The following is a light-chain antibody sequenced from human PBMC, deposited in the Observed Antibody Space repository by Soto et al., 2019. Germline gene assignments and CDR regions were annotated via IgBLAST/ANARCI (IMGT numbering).Light chain of an antibody. CDR3: QQRSNWMYT. CDR2: DAF. J-gene: IGKJ2*01. CDR1: QGVSTY. Sequence: EIVLTQSPATLSLSPGERATLSCRASQGVSTYLLWYQQKPGQAPRLLIFDAFRRATGIPARFSGSGYGTDFTLTISSLEPEDFAVYYCQQRSNWMYTFGQGTKLE. V-gene: IGKV3-11*01.